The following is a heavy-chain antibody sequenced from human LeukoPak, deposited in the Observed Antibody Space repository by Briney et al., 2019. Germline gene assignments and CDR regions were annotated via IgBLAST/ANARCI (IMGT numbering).Heavy chain of an antibody. D-gene: IGHD3-10*01. CDR3: AKDRDTMVRGVIIENNY. CDR1: GFTFSSYG. J-gene: IGHJ4*02. Sequence: GGSLRLSCAASGFTFSSYGMHWVRQAPGKGLEWVAVISYDGSNKYYADSVKGRFTISRDNSKNTLYLQMNSLRAEDTAVYYCAKDRDTMVRGVIIENNYWGQGTLVTVSS. V-gene: IGHV3-30*18. CDR2: ISYDGSNK.